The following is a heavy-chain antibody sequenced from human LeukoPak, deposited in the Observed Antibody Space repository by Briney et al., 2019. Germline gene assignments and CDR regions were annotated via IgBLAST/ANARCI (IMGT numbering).Heavy chain of an antibody. J-gene: IGHJ5*02. V-gene: IGHV4-59*01. D-gene: IGHD5-12*01. Sequence: SETLSPTCTVSGGSISSYYWSWIRQPPGKGLEWIGYIYYSGSTNYNPSLKSRVTISVDTSKNQFSLKLSSVTAADTAVYYCARDRGVIVATTNWFDPWGQGTLVTVSS. CDR3: ARDRGVIVATTNWFDP. CDR1: GGSISSYY. CDR2: IYYSGST.